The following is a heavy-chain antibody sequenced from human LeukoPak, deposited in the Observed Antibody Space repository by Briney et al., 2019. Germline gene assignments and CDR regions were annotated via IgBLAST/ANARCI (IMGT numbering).Heavy chain of an antibody. V-gene: IGHV1-8*01. D-gene: IGHD2-15*01. Sequence: ASVKVSCKASGYTFTSYDINWVRQATGQGLEWMGWMNPNSGNTGYAQKFQGRVTMTRNTSISTAYMELSSRRSEDTAVYYCARGRLPCSGGSCYSSRYYYGMDVWGQGTTVTVSS. CDR2: MNPNSGNT. CDR3: ARGRLPCSGGSCYSSRYYYGMDV. J-gene: IGHJ6*02. CDR1: GYTFTSYD.